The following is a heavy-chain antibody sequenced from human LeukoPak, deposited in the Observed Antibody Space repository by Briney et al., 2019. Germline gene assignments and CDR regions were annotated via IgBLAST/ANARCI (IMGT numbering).Heavy chain of an antibody. CDR1: GFTFSSYW. Sequence: GGSLRLSCAASGFTFSSYWMHWVRQAPGKGLVWVSRINSDGSSTSYADSVKGRFTISRDNAKNTLYLQVNSLRAEDTAVYYCARSDIVLMVYGIGMDVWGQGTTVTVSS. D-gene: IGHD2-8*01. CDR3: ARSDIVLMVYGIGMDV. CDR2: INSDGSST. J-gene: IGHJ6*02. V-gene: IGHV3-74*01.